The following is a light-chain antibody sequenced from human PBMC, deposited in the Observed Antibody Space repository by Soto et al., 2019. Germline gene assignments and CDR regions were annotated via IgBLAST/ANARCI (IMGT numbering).Light chain of an antibody. V-gene: IGKV3-15*01. CDR2: GAS. Sequence: EIVLTQSPGTLSLSPGERVTLSCRASQRVSGKIAWYWQKPGQAPRLLIYGASTRVTDIPVRFSGSGSGTEFSLTISNLQSEDFAVYFCQQYNYWPRTFGQGTKVDIK. J-gene: IGKJ1*01. CDR1: QRVSGK. CDR3: QQYNYWPRT.